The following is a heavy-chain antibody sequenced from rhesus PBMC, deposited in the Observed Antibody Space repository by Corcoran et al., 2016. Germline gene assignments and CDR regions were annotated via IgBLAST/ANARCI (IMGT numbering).Heavy chain of an antibody. D-gene: IGHD1-44*01. J-gene: IGHJ4*01. V-gene: IGHV3-103*01. CDR1: GFTFSTYP. Sequence: EVQLVGTGGGLVQPGGSLRLSCVASGFTFSTYPMQWVRQAPGKGLEWMSAIDCANKTYYEYSVKGRFIISRDKSKNARTLQMNSLRVDDTAVYYCVKGGITTTGLDYWGQGVLVTVSS. CDR2: IDCANKT. CDR3: VKGGITTTGLDY.